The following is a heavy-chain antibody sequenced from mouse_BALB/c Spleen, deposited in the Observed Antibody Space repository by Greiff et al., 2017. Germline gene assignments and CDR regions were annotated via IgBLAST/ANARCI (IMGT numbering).Heavy chain of an antibody. CDR3: TRENYRYFDY. J-gene: IGHJ2*01. Sequence: EVKLVESGGGLVKPGGSLKLSCAASGFTFSSYTMSWVRQTPEKRLEWVATISSGGSYTYYPDSVKGRFTISRDNAKNTLYLQMSSLKSEDTAMYYCTRENYRYFDYWGQGTTLTVSS. D-gene: IGHD2-14*01. V-gene: IGHV5-6-4*01. CDR2: ISSGGSYT. CDR1: GFTFSSYT.